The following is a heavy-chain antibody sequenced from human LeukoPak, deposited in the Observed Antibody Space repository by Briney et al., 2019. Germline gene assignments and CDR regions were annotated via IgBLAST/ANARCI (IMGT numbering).Heavy chain of an antibody. V-gene: IGHV3-23*01. J-gene: IGHJ4*02. CDR2: ISGSGANT. CDR3: AKDISVDTAMVL. Sequence: GGSLRLSCAASGFTFSTYSMSWVRLAPGKGLEWVSGISGSGANTYYADSVKGRFTVSRDNAKNSLYLQMNSLRAEDTALYYCAKDISVDTAMVLWGQGTLVTVSS. D-gene: IGHD5-18*01. CDR1: GFTFSTYS.